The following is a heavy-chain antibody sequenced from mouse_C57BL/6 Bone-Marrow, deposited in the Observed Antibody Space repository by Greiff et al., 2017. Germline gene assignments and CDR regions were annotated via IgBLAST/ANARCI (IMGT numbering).Heavy chain of an antibody. D-gene: IGHD1-1*01. CDR1: GYTFTSYW. J-gene: IGHJ2*01. V-gene: IGHV1-74*01. CDR2: IHPSDSDT. Sequence: QVQLQQSGAELVRPGTSVKMSCKASGYTFTSYWMHWVKQRPGQGLEWIGRIHPSDSDTNYNQKFKGKATLTVDKSSSTAYMQLSSLTSEDSAVYYCAIDGSRAYYFDYWGQGTTLTVSS. CDR3: AIDGSRAYYFDY.